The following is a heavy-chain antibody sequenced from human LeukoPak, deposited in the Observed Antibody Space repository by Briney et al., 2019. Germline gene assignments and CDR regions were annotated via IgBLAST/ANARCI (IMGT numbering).Heavy chain of an antibody. CDR3: ARAAAVTGQFDF. Sequence: SETLSLTCAVYGGSFSGYYWSWIRQPPGEALEWIGEIYHAGSTKYNPSLKSRLTISVDKSSNSFSLSLTSVTAADTAFYYCARAAAVTGQFDFWGQGTLVTVSS. D-gene: IGHD6-19*01. J-gene: IGHJ4*02. CDR2: IYHAGST. CDR1: GGSFSGYY. V-gene: IGHV4-34*01.